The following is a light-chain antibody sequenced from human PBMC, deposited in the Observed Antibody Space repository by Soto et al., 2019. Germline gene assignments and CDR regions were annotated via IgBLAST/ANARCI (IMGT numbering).Light chain of an antibody. CDR2: LGS. Sequence: DIVMTQSPLSLPVTPGEPASISCRSSQSLLHTNGYNYLGWYLQKPGQSPQLLIYLGSNRASGVPDRFSGSGSGTDFTLKISRVEAEDVGVYYCMQARQTPFTFGPGTKVDIK. V-gene: IGKV2-28*01. CDR1: QSLLHTNGYNY. CDR3: MQARQTPFT. J-gene: IGKJ3*01.